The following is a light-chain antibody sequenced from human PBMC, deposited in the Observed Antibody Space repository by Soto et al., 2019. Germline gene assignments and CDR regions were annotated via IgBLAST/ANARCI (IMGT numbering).Light chain of an antibody. J-gene: IGKJ4*01. CDR2: AAS. CDR1: TSISSY. CDR3: QQSYSTPLT. Sequence: DIQMTQSPSSLSASVGDRVTITCRASTSISSYLNWYQQKPGKAPKLLIYAASSLQSGVPSRFSGSGSGTDFTLTISSLLPEDFATYYCQQSYSTPLTFGGGTKVEIK. V-gene: IGKV1-39*01.